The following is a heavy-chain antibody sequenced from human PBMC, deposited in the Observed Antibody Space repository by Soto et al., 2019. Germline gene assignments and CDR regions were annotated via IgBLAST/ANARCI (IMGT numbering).Heavy chain of an antibody. D-gene: IGHD6-13*01. J-gene: IGHJ4*02. V-gene: IGHV3-49*03. CDR1: GFTFGDYA. CDR2: IRSKAYGGTT. CDR3: TRVGSSWFVKSFDY. Sequence: GGSLRLSCTASGFTFGDYAMSWFRQAPGKGLEWVGFIRSKAYGGTTEYAASVKGRFTISRDDSKSIAYLQMNSLKTEDTAVYYCTRVGSSWFVKSFDYWGQGTLVTVSS.